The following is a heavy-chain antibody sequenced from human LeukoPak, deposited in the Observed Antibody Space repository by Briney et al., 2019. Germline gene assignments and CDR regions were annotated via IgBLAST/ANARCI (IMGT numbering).Heavy chain of an antibody. CDR2: INSDGGGT. V-gene: IGHV3-74*01. CDR1: GFTFSSYW. D-gene: IGHD3-10*01. Sequence: GWSLRLSCAASGFTFSSYWMHWVRQAPGKGLVWVSRINSDGGGTSYADSVKGRFTISRDNAKNTLYLQMNSMRAEDTAVYYCARVKSSGSPPYYYYYYMDVWGKGTTVTISS. J-gene: IGHJ6*03. CDR3: ARVKSSGSPPYYYYYYMDV.